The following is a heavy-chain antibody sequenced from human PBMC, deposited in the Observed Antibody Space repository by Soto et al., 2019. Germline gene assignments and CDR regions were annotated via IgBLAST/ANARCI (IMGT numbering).Heavy chain of an antibody. D-gene: IGHD6-19*01. CDR1: GFTFSDYA. CDR2: VSHDGRNT. CDR3: AKGGRQWLVTSDFNY. J-gene: IGHJ4*02. Sequence: VQLVEAGGGVVQPGRSLRLSCAASGFTFSDYAMHWVRQAPGQGLEWVAGVSHDGRNTHYADSVKGRFTISRDSSKNTVSLEMISLSAEDTAVYYCAKGGRQWLVTSDFNYWGQGALVTVSS. V-gene: IGHV3-30*18.